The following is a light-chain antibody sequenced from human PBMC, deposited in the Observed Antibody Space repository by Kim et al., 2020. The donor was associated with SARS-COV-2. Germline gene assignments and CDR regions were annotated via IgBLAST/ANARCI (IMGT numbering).Light chain of an antibody. CDR1: QSISSH. CDR3: QQSYITPFT. Sequence: DIQMTQSPSTLSASVVDRVTITCRTTQSISSHLNWYQQKPGRAPKLLISAASTLQGGVPSRFSGSGSETYFTLTISSLQPEDFATYFCQQSYITPFTFGPGTKVDIK. V-gene: IGKV1-39*01. CDR2: AAS. J-gene: IGKJ3*01.